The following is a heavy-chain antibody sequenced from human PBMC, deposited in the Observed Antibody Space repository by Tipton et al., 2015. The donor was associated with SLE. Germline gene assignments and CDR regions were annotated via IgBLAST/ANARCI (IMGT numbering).Heavy chain of an antibody. CDR1: GYSISSGYY. J-gene: IGHJ3*02. CDR2: IYHSGST. Sequence: TLSLTCAVSGYSISSGYYWGWIRQPPGKGLEWIGSIYHSGSTYYNPSLKSRVSISVDTSKNQFSLKLSSVTAADTAVYYCARGYSSGWYRNAFDIWGQGTMVTVSS. V-gene: IGHV4-38-2*01. CDR3: ARGYSSGWYRNAFDI. D-gene: IGHD6-19*01.